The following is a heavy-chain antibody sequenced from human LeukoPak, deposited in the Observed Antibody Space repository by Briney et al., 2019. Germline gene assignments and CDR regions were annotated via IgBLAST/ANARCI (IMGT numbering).Heavy chain of an antibody. CDR3: ARVSRYYFDY. CDR2: IIPIFGTA. V-gene: IGHV1-69*13. J-gene: IGHJ4*02. Sequence: GASVKVSCKASGGTFSSYAISWVRQAPGQGLEWMVGIIPIFGTANYAQKFQGRGTITADESKSTAYMELSSLRSEDTAVYYCARVSRYYFDYWGQGTLVTVSS. CDR1: GGTFSSYA.